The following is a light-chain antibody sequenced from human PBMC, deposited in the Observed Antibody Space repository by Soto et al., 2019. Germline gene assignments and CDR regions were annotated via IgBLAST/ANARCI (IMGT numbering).Light chain of an antibody. V-gene: IGKV3-20*01. Sequence: DIVLTQSPGTLSLSPGERATLSCRASHSVSSNYVAWYQQKPGQAPRLLIYGASSRATGIPDRFSGSGSVTDFTLTISRLEPEDFAVYFCQQYGSSPLTFGGGTKVEIK. J-gene: IGKJ4*01. CDR1: HSVSSNY. CDR2: GAS. CDR3: QQYGSSPLT.